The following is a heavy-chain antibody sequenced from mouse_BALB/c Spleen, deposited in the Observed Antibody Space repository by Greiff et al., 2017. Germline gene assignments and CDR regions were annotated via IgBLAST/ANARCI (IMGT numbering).Heavy chain of an antibody. Sequence: EVQLVESGAELVRPGALVKLSCKASGFNIKDYYMHWVKQRPEQGLEWIGWIDPENGNTIYDPKFQGKASITADTSSNTAYLQLSSLTSEDTAVYYCARGNYYGYWGQGTSVTVSS. J-gene: IGHJ4*01. D-gene: IGHD2-1*01. CDR1: GFNIKDYY. V-gene: IGHV14-1*02. CDR3: ARGNYYGY. CDR2: IDPENGNT.